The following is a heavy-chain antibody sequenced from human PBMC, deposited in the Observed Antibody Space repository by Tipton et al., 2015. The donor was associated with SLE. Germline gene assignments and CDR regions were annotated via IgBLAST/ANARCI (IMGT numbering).Heavy chain of an antibody. D-gene: IGHD4-17*01. CDR2: IRFDGSNE. CDR1: GFTFSNYG. Sequence: SLRLSCAASGFTFSNYGIHWVRQAPGKGLEWVAFIRFDGSNEDHADSVQGRFTISRDNSKKTLYLQMNSLRAEDTAIYYCARDPNGDYVGAFDFWGQWTMVTVSS. CDR3: ARDPNGDYVGAFDF. V-gene: IGHV3-30*02. J-gene: IGHJ3*01.